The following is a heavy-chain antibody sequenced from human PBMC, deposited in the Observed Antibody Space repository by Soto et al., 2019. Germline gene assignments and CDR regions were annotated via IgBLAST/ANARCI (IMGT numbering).Heavy chain of an antibody. CDR1: GGSISSYY. J-gene: IGHJ4*02. CDR3: ARETRYGLLDY. D-gene: IGHD4-17*01. V-gene: IGHV4-59*01. CDR2: IYYSGDT. Sequence: SETLSLTCTVSGGSISSYYWSWIRQPPGKGLEWIGYIYYSGDTNYNPSLKSRVTISVDTSKNQFSLSLSSLTAADTAVYYCARETRYGLLDYWGQGTLVTVSS.